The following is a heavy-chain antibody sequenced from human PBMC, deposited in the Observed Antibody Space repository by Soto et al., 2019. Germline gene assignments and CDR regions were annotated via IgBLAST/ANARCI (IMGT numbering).Heavy chain of an antibody. J-gene: IGHJ1*01. CDR1: GGSISRGVYY. D-gene: IGHD3-22*01. CDR2: IFYSGSA. V-gene: IGHV4-31*03. CDR3: AIYDSSGSRGFQH. Sequence: QVQLQESGPGLVKPSQTLSLTCTVSGGSISRGVYYWSWIRQHPGKGLEWIGYIFYSGSAYYNPSLKSRVTISVDTSKSQFSLMLSSVTAADTAVYYCAIYDSSGSRGFQHWGQGTLVTVSS.